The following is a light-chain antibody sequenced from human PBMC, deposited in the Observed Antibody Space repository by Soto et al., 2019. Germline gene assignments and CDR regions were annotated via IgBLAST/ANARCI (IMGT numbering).Light chain of an antibody. CDR2: YDT. CDR3: HVWDSRRDHPL. Sequence: SYELTQPPSVSVAPGKTARITCGGINIGSKHVHWYQQKPGQAPVLVIYYDTDRPSGIPERFSGSNSGNTATLTISRVEAGDEADYYCHVWDSRRDHPLFGGGTKVTVL. V-gene: IGLV3-21*04. CDR1: NIGSKH. J-gene: IGLJ2*01.